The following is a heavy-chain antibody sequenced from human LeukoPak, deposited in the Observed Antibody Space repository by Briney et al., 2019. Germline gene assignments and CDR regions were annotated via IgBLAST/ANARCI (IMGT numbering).Heavy chain of an antibody. D-gene: IGHD3-22*01. CDR1: GFTFSDYY. Sequence: PGGSLRLSCVASGFTFSDYYMSWIRQAPGKGLEWVSSISSSSSYTNYADSVKGRFTISRDNAKNSLYLQMNSLRAEDTAVYYCARDRDYYDSSGYPDYWGQGTLVTVSS. V-gene: IGHV3-11*06. CDR2: ISSSSSYT. CDR3: ARDRDYYDSSGYPDY. J-gene: IGHJ4*02.